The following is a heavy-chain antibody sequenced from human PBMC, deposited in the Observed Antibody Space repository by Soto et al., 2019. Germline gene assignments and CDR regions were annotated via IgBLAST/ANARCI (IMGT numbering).Heavy chain of an antibody. V-gene: IGHV3-30*18. D-gene: IGHD6-13*01. CDR2: ISFDGIKK. CDR3: AKPIVAAGYYGMDV. CDR1: GFTFRNYD. J-gene: IGHJ6*02. Sequence: GGSLRLSCAASGFTFRNYDMHWVRQAPGKGLEWMGVISFDGIKKYYADSVKGRFTISRDSSKNKLYLQMNSLRPEDTAVYYCAKPIVAAGYYGMDVWGQGTTVTVSS.